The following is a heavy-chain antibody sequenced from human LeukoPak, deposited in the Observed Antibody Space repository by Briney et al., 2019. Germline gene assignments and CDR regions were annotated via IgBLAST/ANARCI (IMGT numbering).Heavy chain of an antibody. D-gene: IGHD6-25*01. CDR1: GVSISSSSYY. V-gene: IGHV4-39*01. CDR3: AKSGGYGLIDY. Sequence: SETLSLTCNVSGVSISSSSYYWGWIRQPPGKGLEWIGSIYSSGSTYHNSSLKSRVTLSIDTSKNQVSLKMSSVTAGDTAVYYCAKSGGYGLIDYWGQGTLVTVSS. CDR2: IYSSGST. J-gene: IGHJ4*01.